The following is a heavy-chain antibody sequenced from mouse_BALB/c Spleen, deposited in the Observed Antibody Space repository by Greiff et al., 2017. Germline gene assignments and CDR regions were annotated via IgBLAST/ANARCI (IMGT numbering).Heavy chain of an antibody. J-gene: IGHJ4*01. Sequence: EVQRVESGAELVRPGALVKLSCKASGFNIKDYYMHWVKQRPEQGLEWIGWIDPENGNTIYDPKFQGKASITADTSSNTAYLQLSSLTSEDTAVYYCARRGSYYAMDYWGQGTSVTVSS. V-gene: IGHV14-1*02. CDR2: IDPENGNT. CDR1: GFNIKDYY. CDR3: ARRGSYYAMDY.